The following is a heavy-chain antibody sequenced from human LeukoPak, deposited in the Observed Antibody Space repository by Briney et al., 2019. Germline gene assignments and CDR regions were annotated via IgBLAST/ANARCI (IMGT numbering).Heavy chain of an antibody. V-gene: IGHV4-59*01. CDR2: ISSSGNT. Sequence: SETLSLTCTVSGASISGYFWNWIRQPPGMGLEWIGYISSSGNTNYNPSLKSRVTISVDTSKNRFSLKLNSVTAADTAVYYCARGGAARLHFQNWGQGTLVTVSS. CDR3: ARGGAARLHFQN. D-gene: IGHD6-6*01. CDR1: GASISGYF. J-gene: IGHJ1*01.